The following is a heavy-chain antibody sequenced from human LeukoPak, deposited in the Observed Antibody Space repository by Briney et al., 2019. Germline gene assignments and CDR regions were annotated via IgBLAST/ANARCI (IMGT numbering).Heavy chain of an antibody. V-gene: IGHV1-2*02. J-gene: IGHJ4*02. Sequence: VASVKVSCKASGYTFSGYYMHWVRQAPGQGLEWMGWINPNNGGTNYAQKFQGRVTMTRDTSISTTYMELGRLRFDDTAVYYCARLGGSYGWGQGTPVTVSS. CDR3: ARLGGSYG. CDR2: INPNNGGT. CDR1: GYTFSGYY. D-gene: IGHD3-16*01.